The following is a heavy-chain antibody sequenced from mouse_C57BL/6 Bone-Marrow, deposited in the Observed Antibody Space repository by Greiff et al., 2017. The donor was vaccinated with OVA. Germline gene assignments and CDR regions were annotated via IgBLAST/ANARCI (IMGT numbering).Heavy chain of an antibody. V-gene: IGHV8-12*01. CDR1: GFSLNTSNMG. CDR2: IYWDDDK. D-gene: IGHD1-1*01. J-gene: IGHJ4*01. CDR3: ARRVSYGTRGYYAMDY. Sequence: QVTLKVSGPGILQSSQTLSLTCSFSGFSLNTSNMGVSWIRQPSGKGLEWLAHIYWDDDKRYNPSLKSRLTISKHTSRNQVFLKITSVDTADTATYYGARRVSYGTRGYYAMDYWGQGTSVTVSS.